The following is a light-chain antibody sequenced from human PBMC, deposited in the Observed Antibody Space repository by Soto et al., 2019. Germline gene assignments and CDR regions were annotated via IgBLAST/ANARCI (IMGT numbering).Light chain of an antibody. V-gene: IGLV1-44*01. CDR3: AAWDDTLNAAV. CDR2: SDN. Sequence: QSVLTQPYSASGTPGQRVTISCSGSSSNIGSHTLNWYQQLPGSAPSLLIYSDNQRPSGVPDRFSGSTSGTSASLAISVLQSEDEAEYYCAAWDDTLNAAVFGGGTKVTVL. CDR1: SSNIGSHT. J-gene: IGLJ2*01.